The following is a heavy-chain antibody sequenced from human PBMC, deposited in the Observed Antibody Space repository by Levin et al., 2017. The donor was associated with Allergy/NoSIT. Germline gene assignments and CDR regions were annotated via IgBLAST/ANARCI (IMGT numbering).Heavy chain of an antibody. CDR3: ARDVYGDFYGMDV. V-gene: IGHV4-61*01. D-gene: IGHD4-17*01. CDR2: IYYSGST. Sequence: SQTLSLTCTVSGGSVSSGSYYWSWIRQPPGKGLEWIGYIYYSGSTNYNPSLKSRVTISVDTSKNQFSLKLSSVTAADTAVYYCARDVYGDFYGMDVWGQGTTVTVSS. CDR1: GGSVSSGSYY. J-gene: IGHJ6*02.